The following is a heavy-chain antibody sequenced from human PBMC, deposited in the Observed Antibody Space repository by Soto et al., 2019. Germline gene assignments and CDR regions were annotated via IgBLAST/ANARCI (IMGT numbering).Heavy chain of an antibody. CDR2: INPNSGGT. J-gene: IGHJ6*02. V-gene: IGHV1-2*04. CDR1: GYTFTGYY. Sequence: ASVKVSCKASGYTFTGYYMHWVRQAPGQGLEWMGWINPNSGGTNYAQKFQGWVTMTRDTSISTAYMELSRLRSDDTAVYYCARDRVRSSSSRQYYYYGMDVWGQGTTVTVSS. D-gene: IGHD6-6*01. CDR3: ARDRVRSSSSRQYYYYGMDV.